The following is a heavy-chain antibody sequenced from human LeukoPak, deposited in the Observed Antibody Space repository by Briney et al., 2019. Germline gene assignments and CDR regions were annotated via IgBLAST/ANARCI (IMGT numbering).Heavy chain of an antibody. J-gene: IGHJ6*02. D-gene: IGHD2-2*01. CDR2: IIPIFGTA. CDR1: RGTFSSYA. CDR3: GIVVVPAAPEYYYYYGMDV. V-gene: IGHV1-69*13. Sequence: ASVKVSCTASRGTFSSYAISWVRQAPGQGLEWMGGIIPIFGTANYAQKFQGRVTITADESTSTAYMELSSLRSEDTAVYYCGIVVVPAAPEYYYYYGMDVWGQGTTVTVSS.